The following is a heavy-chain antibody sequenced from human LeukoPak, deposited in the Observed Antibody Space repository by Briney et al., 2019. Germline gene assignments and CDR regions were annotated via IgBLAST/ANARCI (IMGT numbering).Heavy chain of an antibody. CDR2: ITGNGRTI. CDR1: GFTFSTYA. CDR3: AKDLTPDGLFELDY. J-gene: IGHJ4*02. V-gene: IGHV3-23*01. Sequence: PGGSLRLSCAASGFTFSTYAMNWVRRAPGKGLEWVSVITGNGRTIYYADSVKGRFTISRDNSKNTLYLQMNSLRDDDTAVYYCAKDLTPDGLFELDYWGQGTLVTVSS. D-gene: IGHD3-9*01.